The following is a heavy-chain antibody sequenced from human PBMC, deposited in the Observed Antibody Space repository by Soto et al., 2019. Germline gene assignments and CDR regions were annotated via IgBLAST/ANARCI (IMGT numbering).Heavy chain of an antibody. D-gene: IGHD2-2*01. J-gene: IGHJ5*02. CDR2: FNLYNGDT. CDR3: ARKYCISTSCYSGWFDP. Sequence: ASVKVSCKASGFTFTTSGITWVRQAPGQGLEWMGWFNLYNGDTNYAQKFQGRVTITADESTSTAYMELSSLRSEDTAVYYCARKYCISTSCYSGWFDPWGQGTLVTVSS. V-gene: IGHV1-18*01. CDR1: GFTFTTSG.